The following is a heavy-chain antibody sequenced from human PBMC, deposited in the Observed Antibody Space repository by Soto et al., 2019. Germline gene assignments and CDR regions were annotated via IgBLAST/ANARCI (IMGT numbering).Heavy chain of an antibody. Sequence: GSLSHSCASSAFPITTYWMILVRPAPGRGLEWVANIKQDGSEEYYVDSVKGRFTISRDNAKNSLYLQMNSLRAEDSAVYYCARGRGYSGYYFDYWGPGTRVTVSA. V-gene: IGHV3-7*03. J-gene: IGHJ4*02. CDR3: ARGRGYSGYYFDY. CDR1: AFPITTYW. D-gene: IGHD5-12*01. CDR2: IKQDGSEE.